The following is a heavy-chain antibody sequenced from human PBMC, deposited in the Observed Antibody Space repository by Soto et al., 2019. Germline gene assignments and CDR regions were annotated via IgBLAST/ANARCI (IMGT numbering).Heavy chain of an antibody. V-gene: IGHV3-21*01. Sequence: LRLSCAASGFTFSRYSMNWVRQAPGKGLEWVSSISITTNYIYYADSMKGRFTVSRDNAKNSVYLDMNSLSAEDTAVYYCARESEDLTSNFDYWGQGTLVTVSS. CDR3: ARESEDLTSNFDY. J-gene: IGHJ4*02. CDR1: GFTFSRYS. CDR2: ISITTNYI.